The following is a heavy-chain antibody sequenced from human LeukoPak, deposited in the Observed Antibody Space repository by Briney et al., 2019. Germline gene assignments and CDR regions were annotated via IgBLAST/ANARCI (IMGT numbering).Heavy chain of an antibody. J-gene: IGHJ4*02. CDR1: VFTFSNAW. D-gene: IGHD6-13*01. CDR2: IKSKTDGGTT. CDR3: TTDPTSSSWYFDY. V-gene: IGHV3-15*07. Sequence: GGSLRLSCAASVFTFSNAWMNWVRQAPWKGLEWVGRIKSKTDGGTTDYAAPVKGRFTISRDDSKNTLYLQMNSLKTEDTAVYYCTTDPTSSSWYFDYWGQGTLVTVSS.